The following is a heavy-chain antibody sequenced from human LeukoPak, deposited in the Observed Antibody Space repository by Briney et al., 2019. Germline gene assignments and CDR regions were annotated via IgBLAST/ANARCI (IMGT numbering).Heavy chain of an antibody. V-gene: IGHV3-30*18. Sequence: PGGSLRLSCAASGFIFGRCGMHWVRQTPDKGLEWVAVFSYDGRNKYYSDSVKGRFTISRDNSKNALYLQMNSLRAEDTAVYYCAKYHPENYFDYWGQGTLVTVSS. CDR2: FSYDGRNK. CDR3: AKYHPENYFDY. CDR1: GFIFGRCG. J-gene: IGHJ4*02. D-gene: IGHD1-14*01.